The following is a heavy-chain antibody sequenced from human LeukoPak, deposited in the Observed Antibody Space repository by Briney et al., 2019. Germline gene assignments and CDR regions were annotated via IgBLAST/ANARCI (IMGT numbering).Heavy chain of an antibody. Sequence: PSETLSLTCTVSGDSTTSYYWSWIRQPPGKGLEWIGYIYNSGTTNYSPSLKSRVTISIDTSKKQFSLKLSSVTAADTAVYYCAKKGDTGNYDIWGQGAMVTVSS. CDR2: IYNSGTT. CDR3: AKKGDTGNYDI. V-gene: IGHV4-59*08. J-gene: IGHJ3*02. D-gene: IGHD1-26*01. CDR1: GDSTTSYY.